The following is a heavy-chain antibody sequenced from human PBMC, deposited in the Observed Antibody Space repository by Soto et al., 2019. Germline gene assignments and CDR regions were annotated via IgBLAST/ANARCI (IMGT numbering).Heavy chain of an antibody. J-gene: IGHJ4*02. CDR1: GGSISNTDHF. D-gene: IGHD2-15*01. Sequence: SETLSLTCTVSGGSISNTDHFWGWIRQPPGKGLEWIGSIYYTGTTYYSPSLKSRVTMSVDTSKNQFSLKLSSVTAADTAVYYCAIGYCSGGSCYRHFDYWGQGTLVTVSS. V-gene: IGHV4-39*01. CDR3: AIGYCSGGSCYRHFDY. CDR2: IYYTGTT.